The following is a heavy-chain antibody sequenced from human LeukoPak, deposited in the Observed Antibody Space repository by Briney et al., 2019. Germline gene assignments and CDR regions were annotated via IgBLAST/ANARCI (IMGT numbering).Heavy chain of an antibody. D-gene: IGHD2-15*01. J-gene: IGHJ4*02. Sequence: GGSLRLSCAASGFTFRTYWMSWVRQAPGKGLEWVANIKQDGSEKYYVDSVKGRFTISRDNAKNSLYLQMNSLRAEDTAVYHCASWGYCSGGSCYRPLDYWGQGTLVTVSS. V-gene: IGHV3-7*01. CDR1: GFTFRTYW. CDR2: IKQDGSEK. CDR3: ASWGYCSGGSCYRPLDY.